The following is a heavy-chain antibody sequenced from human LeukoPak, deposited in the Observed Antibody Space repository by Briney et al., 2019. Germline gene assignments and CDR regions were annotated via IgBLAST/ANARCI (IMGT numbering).Heavy chain of an antibody. CDR1: GFTFSSYA. J-gene: IGHJ2*01. V-gene: IGHV3-23*01. Sequence: PGGSLRLSCAASGFTFSSYAMSWVRQAPGKGLEWVSAISGSGGSTYYADSVKGRFTISRDNSKNTLYLQMNSLRAEDTAVYYCAKSDYGDYGPWYFDLWGRGTLVTVSS. D-gene: IGHD4-17*01. CDR2: ISGSGGST. CDR3: AKSDYGDYGPWYFDL.